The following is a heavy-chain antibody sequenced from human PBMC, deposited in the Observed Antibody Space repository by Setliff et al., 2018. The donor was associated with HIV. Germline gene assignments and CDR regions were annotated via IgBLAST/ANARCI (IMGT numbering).Heavy chain of an antibody. CDR2: INPSGSR. CDR3: ASGCGAYYLFWGYMDV. Sequence: PSETLSLTCTVSGDSVSSRSYYWSWIRQPPGKGLEWIGEINPSGSRNYNPSLKSRVTISVDKSKNQFALKLTSVTAADTAVYFCASGCGAYYLFWGYMDVWGKGTTVTVS. J-gene: IGHJ6*03. CDR1: GDSVSSRSYY. D-gene: IGHD3-3*01. V-gene: IGHV4-61*01.